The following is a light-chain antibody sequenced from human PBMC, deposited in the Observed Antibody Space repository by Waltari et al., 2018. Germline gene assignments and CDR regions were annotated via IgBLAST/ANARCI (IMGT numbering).Light chain of an antibody. CDR1: SLRRYY. J-gene: IGLJ3*02. Sequence: SSELTQDTAVSVALGQTVRITCQGDSLRRYYASWYQQRPGQAPFLVLYGHDNRPSGIPDRFSGSTSGNTASLTITRAQAEDAGVYYCLSRDSSSSRVFGGGTTLTV. V-gene: IGLV3-19*01. CDR2: GHD. CDR3: LSRDSSSSRV.